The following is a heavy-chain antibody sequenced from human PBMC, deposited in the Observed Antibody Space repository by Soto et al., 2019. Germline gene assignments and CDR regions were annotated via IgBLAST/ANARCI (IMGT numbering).Heavy chain of an antibody. CDR1: GFTFSSYA. CDR3: AKYSSSSYFDY. CDR2: ISGSAGST. Sequence: GGSLRLSCAASGFTFSSYAVSWVRQAPGKGLEWVSVISGSAGSTYYADSVKGRFTISRDNSKNTLFLQMNSLRAEDTAVYYCAKYSSSSYFDYWGQGTLVTVSS. V-gene: IGHV3-23*01. D-gene: IGHD6-6*01. J-gene: IGHJ4*02.